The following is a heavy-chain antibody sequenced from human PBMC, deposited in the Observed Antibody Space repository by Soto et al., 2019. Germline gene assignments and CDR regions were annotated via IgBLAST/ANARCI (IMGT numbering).Heavy chain of an antibody. CDR1: GFTFSSYA. V-gene: IGHV3-30-3*01. Sequence: QVQLVESGGDVVQRGRSLRLSCAASGFTFSSYAMHWVRQAPGKGLDRVAVISYDGSNKYYADSVKGRFTISRDNSKNTLYLQMNSLRAEDTAVYYCARDRLRYNWNDFPYYYYGMDVWGQGTTVTVSS. D-gene: IGHD1-1*01. CDR3: ARDRLRYNWNDFPYYYYGMDV. CDR2: ISYDGSNK. J-gene: IGHJ6*02.